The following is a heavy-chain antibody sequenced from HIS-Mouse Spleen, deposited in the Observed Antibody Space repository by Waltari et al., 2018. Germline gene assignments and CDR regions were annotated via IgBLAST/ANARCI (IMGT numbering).Heavy chain of an antibody. J-gene: IGHJ2*01. CDR2: ISYDGSNK. CDR1: GFTFSSYA. CDR3: ARDGLYWYFDL. Sequence: QVQLVESGGGVVQPGRSLRLSCAASGFTFSSYAMHWVRQAPGKGLEWVAVISYDGSNKYYADSVKGRFTISRDNSKNTLYLQMNSLRAEDTAVYYCARDGLYWYFDLWGRGTLVTVSS. V-gene: IGHV3-30*04.